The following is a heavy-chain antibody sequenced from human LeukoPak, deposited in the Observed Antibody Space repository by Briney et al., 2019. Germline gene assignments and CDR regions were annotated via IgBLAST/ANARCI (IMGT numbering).Heavy chain of an antibody. V-gene: IGHV4-39*01. CDR3: ARHEMGRYDFWSGYYLAFDI. D-gene: IGHD3-3*01. CDR2: IYYSGST. Sequence: SETLSLTCTVSGGSISSSSYYWGWIRQPPGKGLEWIGSIYYSGSTYYNPSLKSRVTISVDTSKNQFSLKLSSVTAADTAVYYCARHEMGRYDFWSGYYLAFDIWGQGTMVTVSS. CDR1: GGSISSSSYY. J-gene: IGHJ3*02.